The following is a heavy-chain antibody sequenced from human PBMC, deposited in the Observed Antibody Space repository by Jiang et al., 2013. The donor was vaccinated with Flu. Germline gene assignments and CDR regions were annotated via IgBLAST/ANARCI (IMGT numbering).Heavy chain of an antibody. CDR2: ISRSGGSSGTTT. D-gene: IGHD4-17*01. V-gene: IGHV3-48*03. CDR1: GFTFSSYE. Sequence: QLVESGGGLVQPGGSLRLSCAASGFTFSSYEMNWVRQAPGKGLEWVSYISRSGGSSGTTTHYADSVKGRFTISRDNARNSLYLQMNSLRVEDTAVYYCARTAVTTYYYSYMDVWGKGTTVTVSS. CDR3: ARTAVTTYYYSYMDV. J-gene: IGHJ6*03.